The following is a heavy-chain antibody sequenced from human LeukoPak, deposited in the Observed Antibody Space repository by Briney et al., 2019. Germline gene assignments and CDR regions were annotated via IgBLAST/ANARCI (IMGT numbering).Heavy chain of an antibody. CDR1: GFTFSSYV. CDR2: ITTTSSYI. V-gene: IGHV3-21*01. J-gene: IGHJ4*02. D-gene: IGHD5-12*01. CDR3: VRELYDSGNVYYYDH. Sequence: GGSLRLSCAASGFTFSSYVMSWVRQAPGKGLEWVSSITTTSSYIWYADSVKGRFTISRDNAQNSLYLQMNSLRVEDTATYYCVRELYDSGNVYYYDHWGQGTLVTVSS.